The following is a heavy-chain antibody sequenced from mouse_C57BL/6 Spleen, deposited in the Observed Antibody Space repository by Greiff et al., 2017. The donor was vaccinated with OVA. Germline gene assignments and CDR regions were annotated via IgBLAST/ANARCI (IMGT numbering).Heavy chain of an antibody. CDR1: GYTFTSYW. D-gene: IGHD1-1*01. Sequence: QVQLQQPGAELVKPGASVKMSCKASGYTFTSYWITWVKQRPGQGLEWIGDIYPGSGSTNYNEKFKSKATLTVDTSSSTAYMQLSSLTSEDSAVYDSARDAITTVVATDWDFDVWGTGTTVTVSS. CDR2: IYPGSGST. CDR3: ARDAITTVVATDWDFDV. V-gene: IGHV1-55*01. J-gene: IGHJ1*03.